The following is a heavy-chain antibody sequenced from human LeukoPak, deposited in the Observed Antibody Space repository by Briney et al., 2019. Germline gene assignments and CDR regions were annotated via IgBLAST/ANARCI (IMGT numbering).Heavy chain of an antibody. Sequence: GGSLRLSCAASGFTFSSYGMHWVRQAPGKGLEWVSSISSSSYIYYADSVKGRFTISRDNAKNSLYLQMNSLRAEDTAVYYCARGGGWELEPHYYYYMDVWGKGTTVTISS. D-gene: IGHD1-26*01. CDR2: ISSSSYI. CDR3: ARGGGWELEPHYYYYMDV. CDR1: GFTFSSYG. V-gene: IGHV3-21*01. J-gene: IGHJ6*03.